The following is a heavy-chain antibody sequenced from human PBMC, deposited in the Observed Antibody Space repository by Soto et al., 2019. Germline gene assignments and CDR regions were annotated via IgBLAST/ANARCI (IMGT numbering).Heavy chain of an antibody. J-gene: IGHJ4*01. CDR2: ISSSSENI. CDR1: GFSFRDHS. V-gene: IGHV3-48*02. Sequence: VQLVESGGGVVSPGGSLRLSCVGSGFSFRDHSMNWVRQPPGKGLQWISYISSSSENIYYAASVKGRFTVSRDNAKNTLFLQMNSLRDDDSAIYYFARLPKGSVVTGWGPGSLVTVSS. CDR3: ARLPKGSVVTG. D-gene: IGHD2-21*02.